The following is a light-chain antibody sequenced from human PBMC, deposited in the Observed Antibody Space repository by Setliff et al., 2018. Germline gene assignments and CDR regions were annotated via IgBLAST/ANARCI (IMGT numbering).Light chain of an antibody. V-gene: IGKV3-15*01. Sequence: EIVMTQSPATVSVSPGERATLSCRASQSVKNNLAWYQQKPGQPPSLLIYGASTRATGVPARFSASGSEKEFTLTISSLQSEDLAVYFCQHYDSWPFTFGPGTKVDIK. CDR2: GAS. J-gene: IGKJ3*01. CDR1: QSVKNN. CDR3: QHYDSWPFT.